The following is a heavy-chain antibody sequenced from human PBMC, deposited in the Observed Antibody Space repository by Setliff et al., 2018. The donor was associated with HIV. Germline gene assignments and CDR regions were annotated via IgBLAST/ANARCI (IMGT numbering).Heavy chain of an antibody. D-gene: IGHD3-22*01. CDR3: ARIPNHSSGFDY. J-gene: IGHJ4*02. V-gene: IGHV1-69*04. CDR1: GGTFSSYA. Sequence: SVKVSCKASGGTFSSYAINWVRQAPGQGLEWLGNIIPNVGVVYYAQRFQGRVTITADESTTTAYMELSSLRSEDTAVYYCARIPNHSSGFDYWGQGTLVTVST. CDR2: IIPNVGVV.